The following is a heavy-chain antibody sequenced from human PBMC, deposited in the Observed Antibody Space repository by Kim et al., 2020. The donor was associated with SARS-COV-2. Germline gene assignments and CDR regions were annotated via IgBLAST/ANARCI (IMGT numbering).Heavy chain of an antibody. CDR2: INAGNGNT. CDR1: GYTFTSYA. V-gene: IGHV1-3*01. CDR3: ARVTASWGVIDY. J-gene: IGHJ4*02. Sequence: ASVKVSCKASGYTFTSYAMHWVRQAPGQRLEWMGWINAGNGNTKYSQKFQGRVTITRDTSASTAYMELSSLRSEDTAVYYCARVTASWGVIDYWGQGTLVTVSS. D-gene: IGHD3-16*01.